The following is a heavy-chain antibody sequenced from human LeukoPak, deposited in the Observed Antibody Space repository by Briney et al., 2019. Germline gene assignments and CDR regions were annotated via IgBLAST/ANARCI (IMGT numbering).Heavy chain of an antibody. V-gene: IGHV4-39*07. CDR1: GGSISGSRYY. Sequence: SQTLSLTCSVPGGSISGSRYYWGWIRQPPAKGLEWVATVNDGGSALYNPSLRSRTTISVDTSKNQFSLRLTSVTAADTAVHYCAREPDAWGQGTLVTVSS. CDR3: AREPDA. CDR2: VNDGGSA. J-gene: IGHJ5*02.